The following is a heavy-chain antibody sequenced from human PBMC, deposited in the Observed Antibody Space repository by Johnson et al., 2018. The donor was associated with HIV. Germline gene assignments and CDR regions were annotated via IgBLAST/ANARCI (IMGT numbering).Heavy chain of an antibody. J-gene: IGHJ3*02. Sequence: QVQLVESGGGLVKPGGSLRLSCAASGFTFSDYYMTWIRQAPGKGLEWVSYISRSGSTIYYADSVKGRFTISRDNAKNALYLQMNRLRADDTAVYYCAGGRGWVTLNAFDMWGQGTLVTVSS. V-gene: IGHV3-11*04. CDR1: GFTFSDYY. CDR3: AGGRGWVTLNAFDM. D-gene: IGHD4-23*01. CDR2: ISRSGSTI.